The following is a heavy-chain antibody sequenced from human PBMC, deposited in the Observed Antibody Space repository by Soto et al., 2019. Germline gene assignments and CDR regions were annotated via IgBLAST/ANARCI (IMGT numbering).Heavy chain of an antibody. V-gene: IGHV1-8*01. Sequence: GASVKVSCKASGYTFTSYDINWVRQATGQGLEWMGWMNPNSGNTGYAQKFQGRVTMTRNTSISTAYMELSSLRSEDTAVYYCARGSSGWYYYYMDVWGEGTTVTVSS. CDR2: MNPNSGNT. CDR3: ARGSSGWYYYYMDV. J-gene: IGHJ6*03. D-gene: IGHD6-19*01. CDR1: GYTFTSYD.